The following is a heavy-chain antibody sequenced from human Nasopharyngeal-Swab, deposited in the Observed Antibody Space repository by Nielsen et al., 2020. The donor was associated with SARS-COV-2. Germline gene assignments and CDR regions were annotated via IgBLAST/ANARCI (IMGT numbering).Heavy chain of an antibody. CDR2: IKQDGSEK. Sequence: GGSLRLSCAASGFTFSSYWMSWVRQAPGKGLGWVANIKQDGSEKYYVDSVKGRFTISRDNAKNSLYLQMNSLRAEDTAVYYCARDSFSRVGAAGSSHYYYYGMDVRGQGTTVTVSS. D-gene: IGHD6-13*01. CDR3: ARDSFSRVGAAGSSHYYYYGMDV. J-gene: IGHJ6*02. CDR1: GFTFSSYW. V-gene: IGHV3-7*01.